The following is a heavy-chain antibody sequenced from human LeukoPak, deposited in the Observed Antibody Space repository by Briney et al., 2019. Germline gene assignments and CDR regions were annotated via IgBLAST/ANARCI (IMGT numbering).Heavy chain of an antibody. CDR1: GGTFSSYA. V-gene: IGHV1-69*01. CDR2: IIPIFGTA. Sequence: SVKVSCKASGGTFSSYAISWVRQAPGQGVEWMGGIIPIFGTANYTQKFQGRVTITADESTSTAYMELSSLRSEDTAVYYCAREYCSGGSCFPSGYGMDVWGKGTTVTVSS. D-gene: IGHD2-15*01. J-gene: IGHJ6*04. CDR3: AREYCSGGSCFPSGYGMDV.